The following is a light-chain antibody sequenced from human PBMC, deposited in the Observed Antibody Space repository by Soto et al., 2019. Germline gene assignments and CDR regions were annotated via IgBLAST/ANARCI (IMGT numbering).Light chain of an antibody. V-gene: IGKV3-11*01. CDR2: ESS. J-gene: IGKJ5*01. CDR3: QQYGNSPRVT. Sequence: EIVLTQSPATLSLSPVERATVCCRGSQNVANYLDWYQQKPGQAPRLLIYESSNRATGIAARFSGSGSGTDFTLTISSLEPEDFALYYCQQYGNSPRVTFGQGTRLEI. CDR1: QNVANY.